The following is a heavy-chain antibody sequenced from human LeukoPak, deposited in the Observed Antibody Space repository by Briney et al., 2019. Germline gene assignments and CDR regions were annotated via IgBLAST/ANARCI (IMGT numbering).Heavy chain of an antibody. CDR2: TYYRSKWYS. Sequence: SRTLSLTCAISGDSVSSNSAAWNWIRQSPSRGLEWLGRTYYRSKWYSEYALSLRGRLTIKPDTSKNQFSLQLNSVTPEDTAVYYCARTSGWFDYWGQGTPVTVSS. CDR3: ARTSGWFDY. J-gene: IGHJ5*01. CDR1: GDSVSSNSAA. V-gene: IGHV6-1*01. D-gene: IGHD6-19*01.